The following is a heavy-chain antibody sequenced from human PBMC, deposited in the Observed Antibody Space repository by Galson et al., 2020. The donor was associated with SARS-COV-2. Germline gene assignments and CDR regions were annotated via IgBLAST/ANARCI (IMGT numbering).Heavy chain of an antibody. V-gene: IGHV4-38-2*01. Sequence: SETLSLTCAVSGYSISSGYYWGWIRQPPGKGLVWIGSFYHSGSTYYNPPLKSRVTISVETSKNKFSLRLSSLTAADTAVYYCARLSFGDLEYWGQGTLVTVSS. CDR2: FYHSGST. J-gene: IGHJ4*02. CDR1: GYSISSGYY. D-gene: IGHD4-17*01. CDR3: ARLSFGDLEY.